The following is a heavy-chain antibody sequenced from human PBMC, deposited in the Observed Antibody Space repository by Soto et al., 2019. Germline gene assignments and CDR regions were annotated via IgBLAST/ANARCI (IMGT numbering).Heavy chain of an antibody. J-gene: IGHJ4*02. CDR1: GFTFSSYN. CDR2: ISNDGGNK. Sequence: AGGSLRLSCAASGFTFSSYNMHWVRQAPGKGLEWVALISNDGGNKHYADSVKGRFTSSRDNSKNTLYLQMNSLRTEDTAVYYCAKDKGITAQKYYFDYWGQGTLVTVSS. V-gene: IGHV3-30*18. CDR3: AKDKGITAQKYYFDY. D-gene: IGHD6-13*01.